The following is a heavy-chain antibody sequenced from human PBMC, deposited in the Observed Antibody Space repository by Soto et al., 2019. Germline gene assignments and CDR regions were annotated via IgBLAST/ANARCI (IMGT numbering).Heavy chain of an antibody. CDR3: AINLVGYCSGGSCPHDAFDI. D-gene: IGHD2-15*01. J-gene: IGHJ3*02. Sequence: SETLSLTCTVSGGSISSGGYHWSWIRQHPGKGLEWIGYIYYSGSTYYNPSLKSRVTISVDTSKNQFSLKLSSVTAADTAVYYCAINLVGYCSGGSCPHDAFDIWGQGTMVTVSS. CDR1: GGSISSGGYH. V-gene: IGHV4-31*03. CDR2: IYYSGST.